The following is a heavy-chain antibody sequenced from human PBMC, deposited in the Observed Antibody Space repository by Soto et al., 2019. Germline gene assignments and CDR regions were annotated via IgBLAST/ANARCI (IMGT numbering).Heavy chain of an antibody. CDR1: GYTFTCHY. Sequence: ASVKFSFNASGYTFTCHYMHWVRQAPGQGLDWIGWINPNSGGTNYAKNFQGRVTMTRDTSISTAYMELSRLRSDDTAVYYCARGLYYYDSSGYYYDAFDIW. V-gene: IGHV1-2*02. CDR3: ARGLYYYDSSGYYYDAFDI. J-gene: IGHJ3*02. D-gene: IGHD3-22*01. CDR2: INPNSGGT.